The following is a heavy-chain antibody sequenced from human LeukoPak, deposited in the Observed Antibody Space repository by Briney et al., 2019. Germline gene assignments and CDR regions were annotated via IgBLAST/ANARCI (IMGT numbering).Heavy chain of an antibody. J-gene: IGHJ3*02. D-gene: IGHD1-1*01. CDR3: ARDPVHDAFDI. CDR2: IYYSGST. V-gene: IGHV4-28*03. Sequence: PSDTLSLTCAVSGYSISSSNWWGWIRQPPGKGLEWIGYIYYSGSTYYNPSLKSRVTISVDTSKNQFSLKLSSVTAADTAVYYCARDPVHDAFDIWGQGTMVTVSS. CDR1: GYSISSSNW.